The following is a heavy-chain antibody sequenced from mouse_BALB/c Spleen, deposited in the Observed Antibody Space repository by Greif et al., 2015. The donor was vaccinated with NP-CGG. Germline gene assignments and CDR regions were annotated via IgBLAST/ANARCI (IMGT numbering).Heavy chain of an antibody. CDR3: TRSPFVGGYAMDY. CDR2: IYPGNSDT. CDR1: GYTFTSYW. J-gene: IGHJ4*01. V-gene: IGHV1-5*01. Sequence: VQLQQSGTVLARPGASVKMSCKASGYTFTSYWMHWVKQRPGQGLEWIGAIYPGNSDTSYNQKFKGKAKLTAVTSTSTAYMELSSLTNEDSAVYYCTRSPFVGGYAMDYWGQGTSVTVSS.